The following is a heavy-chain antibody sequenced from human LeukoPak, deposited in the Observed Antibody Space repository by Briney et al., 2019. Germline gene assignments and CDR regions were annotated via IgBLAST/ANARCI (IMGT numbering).Heavy chain of an antibody. J-gene: IGHJ6*02. CDR2: IWYDGSNK. Sequence: PGGSLRLSCAASGFTFSSYGMHWVRQAPGKGLEWVAVIWYDGSNKYYADSVKGRFTISRDNCKNSLYLQMNSLRAEDTAVYCCARDGPVWFGESANYYYYGMDVWGQGTTVTVSS. D-gene: IGHD3-10*01. CDR1: GFTFSSYG. V-gene: IGHV3-33*01. CDR3: ARDGPVWFGESANYYYYGMDV.